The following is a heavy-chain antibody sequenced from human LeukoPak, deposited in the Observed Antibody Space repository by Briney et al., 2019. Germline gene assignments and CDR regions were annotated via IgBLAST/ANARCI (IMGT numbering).Heavy chain of an antibody. D-gene: IGHD2-8*01. CDR1: GFTFSDFY. V-gene: IGHV3-11*04. CDR3: ANGAFRLYYIDV. CDR2: ITNSGITI. Sequence: GGSLRLSCAASGFTFSDFYIGWIRQAPGKGLECVSYITNSGITIYYADSVKGRFTISRDNARNSLNLQMNSLRAEDTAVYYCANGAFRLYYIDVWGKGTTVTVSS. J-gene: IGHJ6*03.